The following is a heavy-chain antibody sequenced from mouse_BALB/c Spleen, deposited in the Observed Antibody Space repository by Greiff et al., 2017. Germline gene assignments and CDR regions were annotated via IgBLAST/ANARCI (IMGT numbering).Heavy chain of an antibody. CDR3: ARGITTGFAD. CDR2: IVPSNGNT. D-gene: IGHD2-4*01. J-gene: IGHJ3*01. Sequence: EVQGVESGAELVTPGASVKLSCTASGFTIKDTYMHWVKPRPEQGLEWIGRIVPSNGNTKYDPKFQGKATITADTTSNTAYLQLSSLTSEDTAVYYCARGITTGFADGGQGTLGTVSA. V-gene: IGHV14-3*02. CDR1: GFTIKDTY.